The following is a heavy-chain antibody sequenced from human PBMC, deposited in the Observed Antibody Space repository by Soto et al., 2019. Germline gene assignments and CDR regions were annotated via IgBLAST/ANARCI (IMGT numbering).Heavy chain of an antibody. J-gene: IGHJ6*02. CDR2: IYYSGST. CDR1: GGSISIYY. V-gene: IGHV4-59*01. Sequence: SETLSLTCPDSGGSISIYYWSWIRHPPGKGLEWIGYIYYSGSTNYNPSLKSRVTISVDTSKNQFSLKLSSVTAADTAVYYCARVPSRKYYYYYGMDVWGQGTTVTVSS. CDR3: ARVPSRKYYYYYGMDV.